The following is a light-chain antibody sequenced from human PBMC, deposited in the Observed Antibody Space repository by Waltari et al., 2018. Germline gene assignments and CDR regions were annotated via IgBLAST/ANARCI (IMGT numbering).Light chain of an antibody. CDR2: WAS. J-gene: IGKJ2*01. V-gene: IGKV4-1*01. Sequence: DIVMTQSPDSLAVSLGERATINCKSSQSVLSSSNNKNYLAWYQPKPGQTPKLLIYWASTRESGVPDRFSGSGSGTDFTLTINSLQAEDVAIYYCQQYYSSPFNFGQGTKLEI. CDR1: QSVLSSSNNKNY. CDR3: QQYYSSPFN.